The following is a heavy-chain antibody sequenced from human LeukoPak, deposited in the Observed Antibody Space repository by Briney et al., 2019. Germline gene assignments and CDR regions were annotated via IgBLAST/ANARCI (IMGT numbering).Heavy chain of an antibody. CDR3: ARSAPYGGNSRRAFDI. D-gene: IGHD4-23*01. CDR2: IYTSGST. V-gene: IGHV4-4*09. J-gene: IGHJ3*02. CDR1: GGSISYYY. Sequence: SETLSLTCTVSGGSISYYYWSWIRQSPGKGLEWIGYIYTSGSTNYNPSLKSRVTISVDTSKNQFSLKLSSVTAADTAVYYCARSAPYGGNSRRAFDIWGQGTMVTVSS.